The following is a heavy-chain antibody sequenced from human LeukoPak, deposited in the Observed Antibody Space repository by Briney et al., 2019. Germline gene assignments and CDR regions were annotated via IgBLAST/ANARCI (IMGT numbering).Heavy chain of an antibody. CDR3: ARELYDSSGSMVFYYYYYYMDV. D-gene: IGHD3-22*01. J-gene: IGHJ6*03. CDR2: IYTSGST. Sequence: PSETLSLTCTVSGGSISSGSYYWSWIRQPAGKGLEWIGRIYTSGSTNYNPSLKSRVTISVDTSKNQFSLKLSSVTAADTAAYYCARELYDSSGSMVFYYYYYYMDVWGKGTTVTISS. V-gene: IGHV4-61*02. CDR1: GGSISSGSYY.